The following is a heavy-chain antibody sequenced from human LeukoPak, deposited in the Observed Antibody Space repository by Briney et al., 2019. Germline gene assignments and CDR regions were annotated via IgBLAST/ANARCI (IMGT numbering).Heavy chain of an antibody. V-gene: IGHV3-23*01. CDR3: AKGKGRAAAGTCAWFDP. D-gene: IGHD6-13*01. Sequence: GGSLRLSCAASGFTFSSYAMSWVRQAPGNGLEWVSAISGSGGSTYYADSVKGRFTISRDNSKNTLYLQMDSLRAEDTAVYYCAKGKGRAAAGTCAWFDPWGQGTLVTVSS. CDR2: ISGSGGST. J-gene: IGHJ5*02. CDR1: GFTFSSYA.